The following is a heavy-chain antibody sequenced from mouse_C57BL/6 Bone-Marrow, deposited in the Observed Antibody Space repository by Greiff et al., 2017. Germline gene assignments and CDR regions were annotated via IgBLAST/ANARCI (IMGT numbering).Heavy chain of an antibody. CDR1: GFNIKDDY. D-gene: IGHD2-12*01. CDR2: IDPENGDT. Sequence: VQLQQSGAELVRPGASVKLSCTASGFNIKDDYMHWVKQRPEQGLEWIGWIDPENGDTEYASKFQGKGTITAATSSNTAYLQLSSLTSEDTAVYYCTTLLYSSFDHWGQGSTRTVSS. V-gene: IGHV14-4*01. CDR3: TTLLYSSFDH. J-gene: IGHJ2*01.